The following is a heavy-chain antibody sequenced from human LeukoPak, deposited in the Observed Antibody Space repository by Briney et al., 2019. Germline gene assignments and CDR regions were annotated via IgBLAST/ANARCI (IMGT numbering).Heavy chain of an antibody. CDR1: GFTFSSYG. CDR3: AKGGIAVASTSYYYYMDV. V-gene: IGHV3-23*01. J-gene: IGHJ6*03. D-gene: IGHD6-19*01. CDR2: ISGSGDST. Sequence: TGGSLRLSCAASGFTFSSYGMRWVRQAPGKGLEWVSAISGSGDSTHYADSVKGRFTISRDNSKNTLFLQMNSLRADDTAVYYCAKGGIAVASTSYYYYMDVWGKGTTVTISS.